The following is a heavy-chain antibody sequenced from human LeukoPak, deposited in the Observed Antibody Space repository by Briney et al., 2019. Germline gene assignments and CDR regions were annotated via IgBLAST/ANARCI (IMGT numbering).Heavy chain of an antibody. CDR1: GFSFTNFW. J-gene: IGHJ4*02. CDR3: ARGDAFSGDH. V-gene: IGHV3-7*04. Sequence: GGSLRLSCAVPGFSFTNFWMSWVRQAPGRGLEWVANIHPEGNEKYHVESVKGRFTISRDNTKNLLFLQMNGLRVEDTAVYYCARGDAFSGDHWGQGTLVTVSS. CDR2: IHPEGNEK.